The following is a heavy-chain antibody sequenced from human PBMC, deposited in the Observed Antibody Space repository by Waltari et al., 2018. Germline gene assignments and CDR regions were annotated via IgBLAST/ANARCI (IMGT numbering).Heavy chain of an antibody. D-gene: IGHD3-10*01. CDR2: INHSGST. Sequence: QVQLQQWGAGLLKPSETLSLTCAVYGGAFSGYSWSWVRQPPGQGREWIGEINHSGSTNDHPSLKSRVPISVDTSKNQFSLKLSSVTAADTAVYYCARGRRALWFGELLADYWGQGTLVTVSS. CDR1: GGAFSGYS. J-gene: IGHJ4*02. CDR3: ARGRRALWFGELLADY. V-gene: IGHV4-34*01.